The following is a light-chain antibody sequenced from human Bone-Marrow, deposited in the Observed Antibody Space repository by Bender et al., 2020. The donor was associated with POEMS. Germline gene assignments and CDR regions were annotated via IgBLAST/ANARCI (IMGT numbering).Light chain of an antibody. CDR1: SSDIGRYNY. J-gene: IGLJ3*02. CDR3: CSYAGSRPLV. V-gene: IGLV2-14*03. Sequence: QSALTQPASVSGSPGQSITISCTGTSSDIGRYNYVSWYQQLPGRAPKLILYDVSNRPSGVSHCFSGSKSGNTASLTISGLQAEDEADYFCCSYAGSRPLVFGSGTKLTVL. CDR2: DVS.